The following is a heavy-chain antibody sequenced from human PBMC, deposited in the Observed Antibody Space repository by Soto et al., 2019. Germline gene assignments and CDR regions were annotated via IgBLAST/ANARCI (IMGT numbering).Heavy chain of an antibody. D-gene: IGHD3-10*01. V-gene: IGHV1-69*13. Sequence: ASVKVSCKASGGTFSSYAISWVRQAPGQVLEWMGGIIPIFGTANYAQKFQGRVTITADESTSTAYMELSSLRSEDTAVYYCARVGEITMVRGVTEHYYYGMDVWGQGTTVTVSS. CDR1: GGTFSSYA. J-gene: IGHJ6*02. CDR3: ARVGEITMVRGVTEHYYYGMDV. CDR2: IIPIFGTA.